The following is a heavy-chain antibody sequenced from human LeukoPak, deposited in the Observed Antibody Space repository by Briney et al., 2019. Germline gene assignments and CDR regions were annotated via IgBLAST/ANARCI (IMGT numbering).Heavy chain of an antibody. V-gene: IGHV1-8*01. CDR1: GYTFTDYD. D-gene: IGHD7-27*01. Sequence: ASVRVSCKASGYTFTDYDFNWVRRAPGQGLEWMGWMKSNNGHTGYAQKFQGRVTMTRDTSISTAYMELSSLTFEDTAVYYCARGPPNWGMVGYWGQGTLVTVSS. CDR3: ARGPPNWGMVGY. J-gene: IGHJ4*02. CDR2: MKSNNGHT.